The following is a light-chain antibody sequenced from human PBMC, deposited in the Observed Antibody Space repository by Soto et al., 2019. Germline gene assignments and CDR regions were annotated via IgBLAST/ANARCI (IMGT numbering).Light chain of an antibody. Sequence: VLTQSPGTLPLHQGERATLSCRASQSVSSSYLAWYQQKPGQAPRLLIYGTSTRATGVPARFSGSGSGTEFTLTISNLQSEDFASYYCQPYNDLPPHTFGGGAKVDIK. CDR2: GTS. J-gene: IGKJ4*01. CDR3: QPYNDLPPHT. V-gene: IGKV3-15*01. CDR1: QSVSSSY.